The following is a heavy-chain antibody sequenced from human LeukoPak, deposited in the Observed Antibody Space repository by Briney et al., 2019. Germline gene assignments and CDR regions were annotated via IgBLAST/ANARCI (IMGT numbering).Heavy chain of an antibody. Sequence: GESLKISCKGSGYSFTSYWIGWVRQVPGKGLEWMGIIYPGDSDTRYSPSFQGQVTISADKSISTAYLQWSSLKASDTAMYYCAGQGSYGDYLDWYFDLWGRGTLVTVSS. CDR1: GYSFTSYW. CDR3: AGQGSYGDYLDWYFDL. V-gene: IGHV5-51*01. J-gene: IGHJ2*01. CDR2: IYPGDSDT. D-gene: IGHD4-17*01.